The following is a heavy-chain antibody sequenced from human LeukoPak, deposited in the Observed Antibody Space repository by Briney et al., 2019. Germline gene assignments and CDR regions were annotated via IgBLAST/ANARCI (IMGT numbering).Heavy chain of an antibody. Sequence: GGSLRLSCAASGLAFSSHYMTWVRQAPGKGLEWVATIKQSGSETYYVDSVKGRFTISRDDAKSSLYLQMNSLGVDDTAVYYCTRGQQMVLWFDPWGQGTLVAVSS. CDR3: TRGQQMVLWFDP. D-gene: IGHD6-13*01. CDR1: GLAFSSHY. CDR2: IKQSGSET. V-gene: IGHV3-7*01. J-gene: IGHJ5*02.